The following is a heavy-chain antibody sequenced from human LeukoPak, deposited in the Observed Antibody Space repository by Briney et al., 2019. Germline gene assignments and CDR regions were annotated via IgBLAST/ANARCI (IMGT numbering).Heavy chain of an antibody. Sequence: GGSLRLSCAVSGFTFSSYAMHWVRQAPGRGLEWVAVISYDGSNKYYADSVKGRFTISRDNSKNTLYLQMNSLRAEDTAVYYCARRAGDCSSTSCYTGGYYFDYWGQGTLVTVSS. CDR1: GFTFSSYA. CDR2: ISYDGSNK. J-gene: IGHJ4*02. CDR3: ARRAGDCSSTSCYTGGYYFDY. V-gene: IGHV3-30-3*01. D-gene: IGHD2-2*02.